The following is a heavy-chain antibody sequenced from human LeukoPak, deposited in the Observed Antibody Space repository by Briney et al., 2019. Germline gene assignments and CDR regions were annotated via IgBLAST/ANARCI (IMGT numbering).Heavy chain of an antibody. D-gene: IGHD3-22*01. CDR2: ISAYNGNT. Sequence: ASVKVSCKASGYTFTSYGISWVRQAPGQGLEWMGWISAYNGNTNYAQKLQGRVTMTTDTSTSTAYMELRSLRSDDTAVYYCAREVTSRDYYDSSGYHPYYFDYWGQGTLVTVSS. CDR3: AREVTSRDYYDSSGYHPYYFDY. J-gene: IGHJ4*02. V-gene: IGHV1-18*01. CDR1: GYTFTSYG.